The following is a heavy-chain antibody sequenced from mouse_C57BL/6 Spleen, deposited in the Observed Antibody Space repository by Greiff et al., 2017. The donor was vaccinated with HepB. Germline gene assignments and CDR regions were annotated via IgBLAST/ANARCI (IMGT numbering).Heavy chain of an antibody. D-gene: IGHD2-4*01. Sequence: VQLQQSGAELVRPGASVTLSCKASGYTFTDYEMHWVKQTPVHGLEWIGAIDPETGGTAYNQKFKGKAILTADKSSSTAYMELRSLTSEDSAVYYCTRSETQDVYYDEPHFDYWGQGTTLTVSS. J-gene: IGHJ2*01. CDR1: GYTFTDYE. V-gene: IGHV1-15*01. CDR2: IDPETGGT. CDR3: TRSETQDVYYDEPHFDY.